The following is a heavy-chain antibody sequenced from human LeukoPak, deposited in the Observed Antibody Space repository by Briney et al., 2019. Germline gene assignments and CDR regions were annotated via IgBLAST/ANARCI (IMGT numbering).Heavy chain of an antibody. D-gene: IGHD3-16*02. CDR1: GFTFSSYA. CDR3: AKRMITFGGVIASYIDY. V-gene: IGHV3-23*01. J-gene: IGHJ4*02. CDR2: ISGSGGST. Sequence: GGSLRLSCAASGFTFSSYAMSWVRQAPGKGLEWVSAISGSGGSTYYADSVKGRFTISRDNSKNTLYLQMNSLRAEDTAVYYCAKRMITFGGVIASYIDYWGQGTLVTVSS.